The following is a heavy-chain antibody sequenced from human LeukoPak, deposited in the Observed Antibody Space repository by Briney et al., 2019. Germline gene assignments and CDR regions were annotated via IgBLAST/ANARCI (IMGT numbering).Heavy chain of an antibody. V-gene: IGHV3-23*01. D-gene: IGHD4-17*01. CDR1: GFTFSNAW. Sequence: GGSLRLSCAASGFTFSNAWMSWVRQAPGRGLEWVSAISGSSGLTYYADSVKGRFTISRDNSKNTLFLQMNSLRAEDTAVYYCARRGESASYGDYRFDYWGQGTLVTVSS. CDR3: ARRGESASYGDYRFDY. J-gene: IGHJ4*02. CDR2: ISGSSGLT.